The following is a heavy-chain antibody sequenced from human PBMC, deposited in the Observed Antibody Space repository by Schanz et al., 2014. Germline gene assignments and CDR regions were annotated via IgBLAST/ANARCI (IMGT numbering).Heavy chain of an antibody. J-gene: IGHJ5*02. D-gene: IGHD3-16*01. CDR1: GASISSVRYF. CDR3: ARDALGGPHNWFDP. Sequence: QLHLQESGPGLVKPSETLSLTCTVSGASISSVRYFWDWIRQPPGKGLEWLGSAYYRGSTYYSPSLKGRVSIPMGGSKSRFPLRLTSMTAADTAVYYCARDALGGPHNWFDPWGQGTLVSVSS. CDR2: AYYRGST. V-gene: IGHV4-39*02.